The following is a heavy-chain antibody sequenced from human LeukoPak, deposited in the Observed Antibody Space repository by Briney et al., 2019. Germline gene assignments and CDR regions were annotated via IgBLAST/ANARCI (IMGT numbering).Heavy chain of an antibody. CDR3: ATWATVTTYWYFDL. V-gene: IGHV1-24*01. J-gene: IGHJ2*01. CDR1: GYTLTELS. Sequence: ASVKVSCEVSGYTLTELSMHWVRQAPGKGLEWMGGYDPEDGETIYAQKFQGRVTMTEDRSTDTAYMELSSLRSEDTAVYYCATWATVTTYWYFDLWGRGTLVTVSS. D-gene: IGHD4-17*01. CDR2: YDPEDGET.